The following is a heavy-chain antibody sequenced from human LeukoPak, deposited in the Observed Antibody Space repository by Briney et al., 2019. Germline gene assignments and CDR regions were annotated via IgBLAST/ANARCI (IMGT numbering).Heavy chain of an antibody. J-gene: IGHJ4*02. CDR1: GDSVPSNSAA. Sequence: SQTLSLTCAISGDSVPSNSAAWNWIRQSPSRGLEWLGRTYYRSKWYNDYAVSVKSRITINPDTSKNQFSLQLNSVTPEDTAVYYCARVVLAAGTLTFDYWGQGTLVTVSS. CDR3: ARVVLAAGTLTFDY. D-gene: IGHD6-13*01. CDR2: TYYRSKWYN. V-gene: IGHV6-1*01.